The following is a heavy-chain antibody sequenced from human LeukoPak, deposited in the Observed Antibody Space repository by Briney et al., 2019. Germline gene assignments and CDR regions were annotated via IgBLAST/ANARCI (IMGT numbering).Heavy chain of an antibody. Sequence: GRSLRLSCAASEFTFSSYGMHWVRQAPGKGLEWVAVISYDGSNKYYADSVKGRFTISRDNSKNTLYLQMNSLRAEDTAVYYCAKEREVYYDFWSGHYYYYGMDVWGQGTTVTVSS. V-gene: IGHV3-30*18. CDR3: AKEREVYYDFWSGHYYYYGMDV. CDR1: EFTFSSYG. J-gene: IGHJ6*02. D-gene: IGHD3-3*01. CDR2: ISYDGSNK.